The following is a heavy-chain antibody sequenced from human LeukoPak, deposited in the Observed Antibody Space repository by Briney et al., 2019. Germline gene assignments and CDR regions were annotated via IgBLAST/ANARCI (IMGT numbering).Heavy chain of an antibody. CDR3: ARGGVVITTDTYDI. CDR1: GYTFPGYY. CDR2: INPNSGGT. V-gene: IGHV1-2*06. J-gene: IGHJ3*02. Sequence: GAPVKVSYKASGYTFPGYYMLWVRQAPGQGLEWMGRINPNSGGTNYAQKFQGRVTMTRDTSISTAYMDLSRLRSDDTAVYYCARGGVVITTDTYDIWGQGTMVTVSS. D-gene: IGHD3-3*01.